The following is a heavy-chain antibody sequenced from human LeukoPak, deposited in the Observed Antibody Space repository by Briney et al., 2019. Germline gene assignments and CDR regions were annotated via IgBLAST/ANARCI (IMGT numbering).Heavy chain of an antibody. V-gene: IGHV3-7*03. CDR2: INIDGSQR. D-gene: IGHD3-16*01. CDR1: GFSFSTTW. Sequence: GGSVRLSCAASGFSFSTTWMTWVRQTPGKGLELVANINIDGSQRYHADSVEGRFTISRDNVKNTLYLQMSSLRVEDTAVYYCAGDPGWGALDYWGRGALVIVSS. J-gene: IGHJ4*02. CDR3: AGDPGWGALDY.